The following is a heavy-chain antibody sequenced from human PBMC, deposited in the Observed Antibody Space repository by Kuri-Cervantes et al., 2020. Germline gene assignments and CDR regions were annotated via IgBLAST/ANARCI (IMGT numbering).Heavy chain of an antibody. V-gene: IGHV3-9*01. CDR2: ISWNSGSI. D-gene: IGHD5-12*01. Sequence: GGSLRLSCAASGFTFDDYAMHWVRQAPGKGLEWVSGISWNSGSIGYADSVKGRFTISRDNAKNSLYLQMNSLRDEDTAVYYGARSIVATTCGFDDWGQGTPVTVSS. J-gene: IGHJ4*01. CDR3: ARSIVATTCGFDD. CDR1: GFTFDDYA.